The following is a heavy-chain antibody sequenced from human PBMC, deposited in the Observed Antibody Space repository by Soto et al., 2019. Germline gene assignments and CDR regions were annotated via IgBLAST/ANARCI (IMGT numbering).Heavy chain of an antibody. Sequence: GGSLRLSCAASGFTFNNFAMSWVRQAPGKGLEWVSVISGNGVSTHHADSVKGRFTISRDNAKNSLYLQMNSLRVEDTAVYYCTRSDYDTSGYTDYWGQGTLVTVPS. J-gene: IGHJ4*02. D-gene: IGHD3-22*01. CDR1: GFTFNNFA. CDR2: ISGNGVST. CDR3: TRSDYDTSGYTDY. V-gene: IGHV3-23*01.